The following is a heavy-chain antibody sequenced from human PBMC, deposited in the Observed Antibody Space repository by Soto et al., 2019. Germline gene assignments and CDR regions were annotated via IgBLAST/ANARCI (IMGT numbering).Heavy chain of an antibody. D-gene: IGHD6-13*01. Sequence: QVQLVQSGAEVKKPGSSVKVSCKASGGTFSSYTISWVRQAPGQGLEWMGRIIPILGIANYAQKFQGRVTITADKSTSTAYMELSSLRSEDAAVYYCARDLTLRSSSSWGQGTLGTVSS. CDR1: GGTFSSYT. CDR3: ARDLTLRSSSS. CDR2: IIPILGIA. J-gene: IGHJ4*02. V-gene: IGHV1-69*08.